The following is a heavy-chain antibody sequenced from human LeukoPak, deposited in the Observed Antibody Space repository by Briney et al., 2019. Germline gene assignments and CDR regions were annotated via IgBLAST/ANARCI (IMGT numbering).Heavy chain of an antibody. V-gene: IGHV1-69*04. J-gene: IGHJ4*02. CDR1: GGTFSSYA. CDR2: IIPILGIA. CDR3: TRGGEYSASPGVD. D-gene: IGHD2/OR15-2a*01. Sequence: ASVKVSCKASGGTFSSYAISWVRQAPGQGLEWMGRIIPILGIANYAQKFQGRVTITADKSTSTAYMELSSLRSEDTAVYYCTRGGEYSASPGVDWGQGTLVTVSS.